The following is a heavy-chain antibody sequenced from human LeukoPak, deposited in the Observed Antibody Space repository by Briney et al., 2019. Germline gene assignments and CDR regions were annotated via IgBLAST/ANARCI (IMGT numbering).Heavy chain of an antibody. J-gene: IGHJ3*02. D-gene: IGHD3-22*01. V-gene: IGHV1-8*01. CDR1: GYTFTSYD. CDR2: MNPNSGNT. CDR3: ARAGLLEADYADAFDI. Sequence: ASVKASCKASGYTFTSYDINWVRQATGQGLEWMGWMNPNSGNTGYSQKFQGRVTMTRNTSISTAYMELSSLRSEDTAVYYCARAGLLEADYADAFDIWGQGTMVTVSS.